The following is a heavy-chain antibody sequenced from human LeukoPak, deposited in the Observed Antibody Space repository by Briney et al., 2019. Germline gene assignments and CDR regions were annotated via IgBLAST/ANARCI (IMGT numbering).Heavy chain of an antibody. CDR3: ARDWDYSGSYWERLPLDY. J-gene: IGHJ4*02. CDR2: ISAYNGNT. CDR1: GYTFTSYG. D-gene: IGHD1-26*01. V-gene: IGHV1-18*01. Sequence: ASVKVSCKASGYTFTSYGISWVRQAPGQGLEWMGWISAYNGNTNYAQKLQGRVTMTTDTSTSTAYMELRSLRSDDTAVYCCARDWDYSGSYWERLPLDYWGQGTLVTVSS.